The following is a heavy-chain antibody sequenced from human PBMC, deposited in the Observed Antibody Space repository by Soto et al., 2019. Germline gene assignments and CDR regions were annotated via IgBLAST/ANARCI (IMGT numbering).Heavy chain of an antibody. CDR1: GFTFSMYS. CDR2: IPQDGVDG. J-gene: IGHJ6*02. CDR3: ARDHLILPAHDFFYGSDV. Sequence: PGGSLRLSCEVSGFTFSMYSMSWVRQSPGKGLEWVAKIPQDGVDGHYADSVKGRLIISRDNGKNSLHLQLNNLRAEDTAVYYCARDHLILPAHDFFYGSDVWGRGATVTVSS. D-gene: IGHD2-21*02. V-gene: IGHV3-7*03.